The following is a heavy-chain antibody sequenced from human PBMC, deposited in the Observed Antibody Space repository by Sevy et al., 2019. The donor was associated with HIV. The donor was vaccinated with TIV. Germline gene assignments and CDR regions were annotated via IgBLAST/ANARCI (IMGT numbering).Heavy chain of an antibody. J-gene: IGHJ6*02. CDR1: GLTFTDAW. Sequence: GGSLRLSCVVSGLTFTDAWMACVRQAPGKGLEWIGRIKSKGSGGTRDYAAPVKGRFTISRDESKNIVYLQMNSLKTEDPGVYYCAWVTEVTEPLGVWGQGTAVTVSS. V-gene: IGHV3-15*01. CDR2: IKSKGSGGTR. D-gene: IGHD4-4*01. CDR3: AWVTEVTEPLGV.